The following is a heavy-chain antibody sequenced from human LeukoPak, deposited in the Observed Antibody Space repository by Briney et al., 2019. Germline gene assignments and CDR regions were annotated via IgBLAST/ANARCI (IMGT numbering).Heavy chain of an antibody. CDR2: ISYDGSNK. Sequence: GGSLRLSCAASGFTFSSYAMHWVRQAPGKGLEWVAVISYDGSNKYYADSVKGRFTISRDNSKNTLYLQMNSLRAEDTAVYYCARERHWEPQNWFDPWGQGTLVTVSS. CDR3: ARERHWEPQNWFDP. D-gene: IGHD1-26*01. V-gene: IGHV3-30-3*01. J-gene: IGHJ5*02. CDR1: GFTFSSYA.